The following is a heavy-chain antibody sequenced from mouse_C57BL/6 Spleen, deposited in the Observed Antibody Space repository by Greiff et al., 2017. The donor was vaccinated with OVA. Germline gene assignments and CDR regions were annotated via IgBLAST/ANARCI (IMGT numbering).Heavy chain of an antibody. Sequence: QVHVKQPGTELVKPGASVKLSCKASGYTFTSYWMHWVKQRPGQGLEWIGNINPSNGGTNYNEKFKSKATLTVDKSSSTAYMQLSSLTSEDSAVYYCARRYYGNYYAMDDWGQGTSGTVSS. CDR3: ARRYYGNYYAMDD. V-gene: IGHV1-53*01. CDR2: INPSNGGT. J-gene: IGHJ4*01. D-gene: IGHD2-1*01. CDR1: GYTFTSYW.